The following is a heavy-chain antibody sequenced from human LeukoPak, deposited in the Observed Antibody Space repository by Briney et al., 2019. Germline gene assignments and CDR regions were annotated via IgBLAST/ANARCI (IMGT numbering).Heavy chain of an antibody. J-gene: IGHJ4*02. D-gene: IGHD2-2*01. V-gene: IGHV1-69*06. CDR3: AAYCSSTSCPPYYYGSGSQLGYFDY. CDR1: GGTFSSYA. CDR2: IIPIFGTA. Sequence: SVKVSCKASGGTFSSYAISWVRQAPGQELEWMGGIIPIFGTANYAQKFQGRVTITADKSTSTAYMELSSLRSEDTAVYYCAAYCSSTSCPPYYYGSGSQLGYFDYWGQGTLVTVSS.